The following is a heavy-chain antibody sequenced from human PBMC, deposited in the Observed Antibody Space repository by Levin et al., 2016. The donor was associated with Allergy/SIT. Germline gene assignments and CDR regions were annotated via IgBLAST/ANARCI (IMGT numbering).Heavy chain of an antibody. Sequence: VRQAPGKGLEWVSAISGSGGSTYYADSVKGRFTISRDNSKNTLYLQMNSLRAEDTAVYYCAKPMVAATRGYYYGMDVWGQGTTVTVSS. J-gene: IGHJ6*02. D-gene: IGHD2-15*01. CDR2: ISGSGGST. V-gene: IGHV3-23*01. CDR3: AKPMVAATRGYYYGMDV.